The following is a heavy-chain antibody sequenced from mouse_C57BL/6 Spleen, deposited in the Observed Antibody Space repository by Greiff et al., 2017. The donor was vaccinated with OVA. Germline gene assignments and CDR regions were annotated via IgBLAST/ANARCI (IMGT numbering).Heavy chain of an antibody. CDR2: ISDGGSYT. Sequence: EVHLVESGGGLVKPGGSLKLSCAASGFTFSSYAMSWVRQTPEKRLAWVATISDGGSYTYYPDNVKGRFTISRDNAKNNLYLQMSHLKSEDTAMYYCAIDNYGSSYRDYFDYWGQGTTLTVSS. D-gene: IGHD1-1*01. CDR1: GFTFSSYA. CDR3: AIDNYGSSYRDYFDY. V-gene: IGHV5-4*01. J-gene: IGHJ2*01.